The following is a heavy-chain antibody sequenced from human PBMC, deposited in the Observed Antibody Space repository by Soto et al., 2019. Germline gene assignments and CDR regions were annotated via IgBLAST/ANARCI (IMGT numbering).Heavy chain of an antibody. Sequence: EVQLVESGGGLVQPGGSLRLSCAASGFTFSSYGMNWVRQAPGKGLEWVSYISSSSTTIYYADSVKGRFTIFRDNAKNSLYLQLNSLRDEDTAVYYCARSPYYYDSSNDYGYWGQGTLVTVSS. D-gene: IGHD3-22*01. J-gene: IGHJ4*02. CDR2: ISSSSTTI. CDR1: GFTFSSYG. CDR3: ARSPYYYDSSNDYGY. V-gene: IGHV3-48*02.